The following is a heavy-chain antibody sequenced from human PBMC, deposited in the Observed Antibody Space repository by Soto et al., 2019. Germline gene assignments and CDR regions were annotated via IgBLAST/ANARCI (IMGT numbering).Heavy chain of an antibody. V-gene: IGHV4-59*01. J-gene: IGHJ6*02. CDR2: IYVSGST. CDR3: ARGTKYYYQGMDV. CDR1: GDSINNYY. Sequence: QVQLQESGPGLVKPSETLSLTCTVSGDSINNYYWTWIRQPPGKGLEWIGYIYVSGSTSYNPSLKSRLTISVDTSKNQFSLKLKSVTAADTAVYYCARGTKYYYQGMDVWGQGTTVTVSS.